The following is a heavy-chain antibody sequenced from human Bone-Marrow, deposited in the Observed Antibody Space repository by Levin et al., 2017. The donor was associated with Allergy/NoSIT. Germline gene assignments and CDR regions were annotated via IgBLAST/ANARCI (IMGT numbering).Heavy chain of an antibody. V-gene: IGHV3-30*04. J-gene: IGHJ1*01. Sequence: PGGSLRLSCAASGFTFSSYAMHWVRQAPGKGLEWVAVISYDGRNKYYADSVKGRFTISRDNSKNTLYLQMNSLRAEDTAVYYCARDGGLDVFEYFQHWGQGTLVTVSS. D-gene: IGHD3-16*01. CDR2: ISYDGRNK. CDR3: ARDGGLDVFEYFQH. CDR1: GFTFSSYA.